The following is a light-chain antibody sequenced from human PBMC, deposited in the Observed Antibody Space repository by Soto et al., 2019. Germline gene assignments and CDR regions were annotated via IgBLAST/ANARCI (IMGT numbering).Light chain of an antibody. CDR2: GAS. J-gene: IGKJ2*01. Sequence: EILMTQSQATLSFSPGERATLSCRASQSISSNVAWYQQKPGQAPRLLIYGASTRATGVPARFSGGGSGTEFTLTISSLQSEDCAVYFCQQYKDWPPYTFGQGTKLEIK. V-gene: IGKV3-15*01. CDR3: QQYKDWPPYT. CDR1: QSISSN.